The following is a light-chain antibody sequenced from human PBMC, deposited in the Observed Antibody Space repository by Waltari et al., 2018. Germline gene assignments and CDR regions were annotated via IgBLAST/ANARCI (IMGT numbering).Light chain of an antibody. V-gene: IGKV4-1*01. J-gene: IGKJ1*01. CDR2: WAS. Sequence: DIVMTQSPDSLAVSLGERATIDCKSSQSVFYRSDNKNYLAWYQHKPGQPPKLLFYWASTRESWVPDRFSASGSGTDFTLTINNLHAEDVAVYYCQQYYRSRTFGQGTKVEIK. CDR3: QQYYRSRT. CDR1: QSVFYRSDNKNY.